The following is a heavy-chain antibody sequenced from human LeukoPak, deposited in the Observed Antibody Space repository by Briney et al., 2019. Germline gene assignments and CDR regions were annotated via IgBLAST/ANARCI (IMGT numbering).Heavy chain of an antibody. CDR1: GYTFTSYY. V-gene: IGHV1-46*01. D-gene: IGHD2-2*01. CDR3: ARDLDCSSTSCYIFDY. Sequence: GASVKVSCKASGYTFTSYYMHWVRQAPGQGLEWMGIINPSGGSTSYAQKFQGRVTMTRDTSTSTVYTELSSLRSEDTAVYYCARDLDCSSTSCYIFDYWGQGTLVTVSS. CDR2: INPSGGST. J-gene: IGHJ4*02.